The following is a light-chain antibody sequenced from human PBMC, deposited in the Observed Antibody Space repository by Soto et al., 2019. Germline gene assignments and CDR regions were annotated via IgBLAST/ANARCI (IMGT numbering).Light chain of an antibody. V-gene: IGLV2-14*03. Sequence: QSVLTQPASVSGSPGQSITISCTGTSSDVGAYDYVSWYQQHPDKAPKLMIYEVSNRPSGVSNRFSGSKSVNTATLTISGLQAEDKADYYCSSYTSSSTRVFGTGTKVTVL. CDR3: SSYTSSSTRV. CDR1: SSDVGAYDY. CDR2: EVS. J-gene: IGLJ1*01.